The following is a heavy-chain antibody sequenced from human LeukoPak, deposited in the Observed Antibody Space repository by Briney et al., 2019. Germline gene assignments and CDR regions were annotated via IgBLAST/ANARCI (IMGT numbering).Heavy chain of an antibody. CDR2: IYSGGST. J-gene: IGHJ6*02. V-gene: IGHV3-53*01. CDR3: ARVKVSSSSSSLFSCYGMDV. D-gene: IGHD6-13*01. CDR1: GFTVSSNY. Sequence: GGSLRLSCAASGFTVSSNYMSWVRQAPGKGLEWVSVIYSGGSTYYADSVKGRLTISRDNPKNTLYLQMNSLRAEDTAVYYCARVKVSSSSSSLFSCYGMDVWGQGTTVTVSS.